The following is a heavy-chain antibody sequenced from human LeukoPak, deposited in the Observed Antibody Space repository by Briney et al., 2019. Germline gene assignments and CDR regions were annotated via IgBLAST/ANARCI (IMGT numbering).Heavy chain of an antibody. D-gene: IGHD6-19*01. Sequence: GRSLRLSCAASGFTFSSYAMHWVRQAPGQGLEWMGWISAYNGNTNYAQKLQGRVTMTTDTSTSTAYMELRSLRSDDTAVYYCAASQWLALKDAFDIWGQGTMVTVSS. J-gene: IGHJ3*02. CDR2: ISAYNGNT. CDR1: GFTFSSYA. CDR3: AASQWLALKDAFDI. V-gene: IGHV1-18*01.